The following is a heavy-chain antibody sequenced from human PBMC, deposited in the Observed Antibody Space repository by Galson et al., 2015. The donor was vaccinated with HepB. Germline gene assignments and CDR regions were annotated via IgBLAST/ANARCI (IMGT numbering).Heavy chain of an antibody. J-gene: IGHJ4*02. CDR2: IDPSDSYT. V-gene: IGHV5-10-1*01. CDR3: ARGGGEYSSSDY. D-gene: IGHD6-6*01. Sequence: QSGAEVKKPGESLRISCQGSGYSFTSYWISWVRQMPGKGLEWMGRIDPSDSYTNYSPSFQGHVTISADKSISTAYLQWSSLKASDTAMYYCARGGGEYSSSDYWGQGTLVTVSS. CDR1: GYSFTSYW.